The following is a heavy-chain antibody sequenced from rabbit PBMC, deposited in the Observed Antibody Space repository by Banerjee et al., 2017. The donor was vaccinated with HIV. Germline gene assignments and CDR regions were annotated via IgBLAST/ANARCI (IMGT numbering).Heavy chain of an antibody. CDR2: IHPDYGST. Sequence: QEQLEESGGDLVKPEGSLTLTCTASGFSFSNKYVMCWVRQAPGKGLEWIAYIHPDYGSTDYASWVNGRFTISLDNAQNTVFLQLNSLTAADTATYFCARDLAGVIGWNFGLWGQGTLVTVS. J-gene: IGHJ3*01. CDR1: GFSFSNKYV. CDR3: ARDLAGVIGWNFGL. V-gene: IGHV1S45*01. D-gene: IGHD4-1*01.